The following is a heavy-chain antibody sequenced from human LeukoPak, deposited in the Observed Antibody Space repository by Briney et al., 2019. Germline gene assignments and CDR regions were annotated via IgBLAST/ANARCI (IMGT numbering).Heavy chain of an antibody. D-gene: IGHD2-8*02. V-gene: IGHV3-74*01. Sequence: GGSLRLSCAASGFTFSNYMMHWVRQAPGKGLVWVSRIKSDGITITYADSVKGRFTISRDNAKNTLYLQMNSLRAEDTAVYYCARVQGGTGFDYWGQGTLVTVSS. CDR2: IKSDGITI. J-gene: IGHJ4*02. CDR3: ARVQGGTGFDY. CDR1: GFTFSNYM.